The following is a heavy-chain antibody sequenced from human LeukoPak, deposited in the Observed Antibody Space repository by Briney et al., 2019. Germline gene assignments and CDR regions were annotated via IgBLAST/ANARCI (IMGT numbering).Heavy chain of an antibody. Sequence: SETLSLTCAVYGGSFSGYYWSWIRQPPGKGLEWIGEINHSGSTKYNPPLKSRVIISEDTSKNQFSLKLSSVTAADTAMYFCATGNLGYCSGDNCPFVFDIWGQGTMVTVSS. V-gene: IGHV4-34*01. J-gene: IGHJ3*02. CDR1: GGSFSGYY. CDR2: INHSGST. CDR3: ATGNLGYCSGDNCPFVFDI. D-gene: IGHD2-15*01.